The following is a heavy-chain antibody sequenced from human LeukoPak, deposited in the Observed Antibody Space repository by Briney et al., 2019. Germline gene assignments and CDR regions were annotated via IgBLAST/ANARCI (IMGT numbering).Heavy chain of an antibody. J-gene: IGHJ4*02. CDR2: ISGSGGST. V-gene: IGHV3-23*01. Sequence: PGGSLRLSCAASGFAFGSYAMNWVRQAPGKGLQWVSAISGSGGSTYYADSVKGRFTISRDNSKNTLYLQMNSLRAEDTAVYYCAKDHSSGWPDCFDYWGQGALVTVSS. D-gene: IGHD6-19*01. CDR3: AKDHSSGWPDCFDY. CDR1: GFAFGSYA.